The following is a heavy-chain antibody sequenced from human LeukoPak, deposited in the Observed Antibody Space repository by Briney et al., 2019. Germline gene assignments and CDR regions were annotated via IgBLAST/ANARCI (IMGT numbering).Heavy chain of an antibody. J-gene: IGHJ4*02. CDR1: GGSISSSSYY. Sequence: SETLSLTCTVSGGSISSSSYYWGWIRQPPGKGLEWIGSIYYSGSTYYNPSLKSRVTISVDTSKNQFSLKLSSVTAADTAVYYCARDRAITISGVVIIYYFDYWGQGTLVTVSS. D-gene: IGHD3-3*01. CDR3: ARDRAITISGVVIIYYFDY. V-gene: IGHV4-39*07. CDR2: IYYSGST.